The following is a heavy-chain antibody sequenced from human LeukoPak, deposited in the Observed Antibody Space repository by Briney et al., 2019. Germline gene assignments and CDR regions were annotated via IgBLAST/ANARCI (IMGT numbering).Heavy chain of an antibody. CDR3: AREWIAAGFDP. D-gene: IGHD2-2*03. CDR2: ISYDGSNK. J-gene: IGHJ5*02. Sequence: QPGGSLRLSCAASGFTFSSYAMSWVRQAPGKGLEWVAVISYDGSNKYYADSVKGRFTISRDNAKNSLYLQMYSLRAEDTAVYYCAREWIAAGFDPWGQETLVTVSS. V-gene: IGHV3-30-3*01. CDR1: GFTFSSYA.